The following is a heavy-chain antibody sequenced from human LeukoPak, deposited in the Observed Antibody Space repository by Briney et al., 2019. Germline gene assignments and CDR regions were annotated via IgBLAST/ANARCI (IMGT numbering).Heavy chain of an antibody. V-gene: IGHV4-39*01. CDR2: IYYSGST. J-gene: IGHJ5*02. CDR1: GGSISSSSYY. Sequence: SETLSLTCTVSGGSISSSSYYWGWIRQPPGKGLEWIGSIYYSGSTYYNPSLKSRVTIPVDTSKNQFSLKLSSVTAADTAVYYCARQIAVATKGWFDPWGQGTLVTVSS. D-gene: IGHD6-19*01. CDR3: ARQIAVATKGWFDP.